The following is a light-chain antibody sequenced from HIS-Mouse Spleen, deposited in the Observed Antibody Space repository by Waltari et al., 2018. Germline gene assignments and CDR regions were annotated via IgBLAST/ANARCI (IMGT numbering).Light chain of an antibody. CDR1: QGISSY. Sequence: AIRMTQSPSSLSASTGDRVTITCRARQGISSYLAWYQQKPGKAPKLLIYAASTLQSGVPSRFSGSGSGTDFTLTISCLQSEDFATYYCQQYYSTFFTFGPGTKVDIK. CDR3: QQYYSTFFT. J-gene: IGKJ3*01. CDR2: AAS. V-gene: IGKV1-8*01.